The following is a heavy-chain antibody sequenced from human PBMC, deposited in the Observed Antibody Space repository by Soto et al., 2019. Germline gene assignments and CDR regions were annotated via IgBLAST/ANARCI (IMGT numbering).Heavy chain of an antibody. J-gene: IGHJ3*02. CDR2: ISSNGGST. V-gene: IGHV3-64D*06. CDR3: VKTGITGTTPHDFDI. CDR1: GFTFSSYA. Sequence: GWSLRLSCSASGFTFSSYAMHWVRQAPGKGLEYVSAISSNGGSTYYADSVKGRFNISRDNSKNTLYLQMSSLRAEDTAVYYCVKTGITGTTPHDFDIWGQGTMVTVS. D-gene: IGHD1-7*01.